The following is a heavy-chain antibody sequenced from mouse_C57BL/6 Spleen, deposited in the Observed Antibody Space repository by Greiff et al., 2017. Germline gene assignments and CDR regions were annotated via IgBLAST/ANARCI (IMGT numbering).Heavy chain of an antibody. Sequence: QVQLQQPGAELVMPGASVKLSCKASGYTFTSYWMHWVKQRPGQGLEWIGEIDPSDSYTNYNQKFKGKSTLTVDKSSSTAYMQVSSLTSEDTAVYYYSRRDYDSNDKGLAMDYWGQGTSVTVSS. J-gene: IGHJ4*01. D-gene: IGHD2-5*01. CDR1: GYTFTSYW. CDR3: SRRDYDSNDKGLAMDY. CDR2: IDPSDSYT. V-gene: IGHV1-69*01.